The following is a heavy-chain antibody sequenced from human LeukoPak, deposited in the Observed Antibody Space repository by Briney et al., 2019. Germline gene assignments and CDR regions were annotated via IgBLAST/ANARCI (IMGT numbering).Heavy chain of an antibody. Sequence: GESLKISCKGSGYSFTSYWIGWVRQVPGKGLEWMGIIYPGDSDTRYSPSFQGQVTISADKSISTAYPQWSSLKASDTAMYYCARHGRKRYCSSTSCYPTPDYWGQGTLVTVSS. J-gene: IGHJ4*02. CDR1: GYSFTSYW. CDR2: IYPGDSDT. CDR3: ARHGRKRYCSSTSCYPTPDY. V-gene: IGHV5-51*01. D-gene: IGHD2-2*01.